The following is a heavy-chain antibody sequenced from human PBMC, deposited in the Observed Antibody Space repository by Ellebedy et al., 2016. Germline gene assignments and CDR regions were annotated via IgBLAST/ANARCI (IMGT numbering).Heavy chain of an antibody. Sequence: GESLKISXAASGFTFSSYWMHWVRQVPGKGLVWVSRISGDGRTTNYVDSVKGRFIISRDNAKNTLYLQMNSLRGEDTAVYFCTRVLDGNYGRTDYWGQGTLVTVSS. CDR3: TRVLDGNYGRTDY. V-gene: IGHV3-74*01. CDR1: GFTFSSYW. CDR2: ISGDGRTT. J-gene: IGHJ4*02. D-gene: IGHD1-7*01.